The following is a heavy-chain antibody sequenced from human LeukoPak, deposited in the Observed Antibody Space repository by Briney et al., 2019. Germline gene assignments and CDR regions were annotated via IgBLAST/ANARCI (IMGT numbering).Heavy chain of an antibody. V-gene: IGHV3-21*01. CDR3: ARGARDSSGLDY. J-gene: IGHJ4*02. CDR2: ISSSSSYI. D-gene: IGHD3-22*01. Sequence: GGSLRLSCAASGFTFSSYSMNWVRQAPGKGLEWVSSISSSSSYIYYADSVKGRFTISRDNAKNSLYLQMNSLRAEDTAVYYCARGARDSSGLDYWGQGTLVTVSS. CDR1: GFTFSSYS.